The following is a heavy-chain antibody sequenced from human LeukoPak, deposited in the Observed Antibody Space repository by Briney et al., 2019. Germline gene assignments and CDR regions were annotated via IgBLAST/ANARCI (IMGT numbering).Heavy chain of an antibody. J-gene: IGHJ4*02. CDR2: INSDGSST. CDR3: ATDVPAVTIFGY. D-gene: IGHD2-2*01. V-gene: IGHV3-74*01. CDR1: GFTFSPYW. Sequence: GGPLRPSCEAPGFTFSPYWMHWVGQAQGPGLVGVSLINSDGSSTNYADSVKGRFTISRDNAKNTLYLQMNSLRAEDTAVYYCATDVPAVTIFGYWGQGTLVTVSS.